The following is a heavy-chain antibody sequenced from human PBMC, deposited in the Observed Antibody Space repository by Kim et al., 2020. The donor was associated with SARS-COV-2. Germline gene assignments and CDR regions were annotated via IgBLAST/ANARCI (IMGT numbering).Heavy chain of an antibody. CDR1: GGSFSGYY. J-gene: IGHJ4*02. CDR2: INHSGST. D-gene: IGHD3-9*01. Sequence: SETLSLTCAVYGGSFSGYYWSWIRQPPGKGLEWIGEINHSGSTNYNPSLKSRVTISVDTSKNQFSLKLSSVTAADTAVYYCARGINYILTGYYENFDYWGQGTLVTVSS. V-gene: IGHV4-34*01. CDR3: ARGINYILTGYYENFDY.